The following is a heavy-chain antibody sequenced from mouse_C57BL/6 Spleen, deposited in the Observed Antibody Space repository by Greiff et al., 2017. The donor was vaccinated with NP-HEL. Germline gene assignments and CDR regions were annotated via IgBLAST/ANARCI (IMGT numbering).Heavy chain of an antibody. CDR2: INPSSGYT. CDR1: GYTFTSYT. V-gene: IGHV1-4*01. D-gene: IGHD2-3*01. J-gene: IGHJ1*03. CDR3: AREDGPTYWYFDV. Sequence: QVQLKESGAELARPGASVKMSCKASGYTFTSYTMHWVKQRPGQGLEWIGYINPSSGYTKYNQKFKDKATLTADKSSSTAYMQLSSLTSEDSAVYYCAREDGPTYWYFDVWGTGTTVTVSS.